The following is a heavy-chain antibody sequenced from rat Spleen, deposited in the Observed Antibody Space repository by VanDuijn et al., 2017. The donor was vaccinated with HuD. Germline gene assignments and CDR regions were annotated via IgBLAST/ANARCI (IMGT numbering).Heavy chain of an antibody. Sequence: EVQLVESGGGLVQPGRSLKLSCAASGFTFSNYDMAWVRQAPTTGLEWVASISPSGGSTYYRDSLKARFTVSRDNAKSTLYLQMDSLRSEDTATYYCASLRTGDYVMDAWGQGASVTVSS. D-gene: IGHD4-1*01. V-gene: IGHV5-25*01. CDR3: ASLRTGDYVMDA. J-gene: IGHJ4*01. CDR2: ISPSGGST. CDR1: GFTFSNYD.